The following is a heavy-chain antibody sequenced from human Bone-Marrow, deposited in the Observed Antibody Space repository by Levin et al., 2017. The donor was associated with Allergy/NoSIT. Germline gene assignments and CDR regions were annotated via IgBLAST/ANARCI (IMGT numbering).Heavy chain of an antibody. CDR1: GFTFNSYT. CDR2: ISSSSFDI. D-gene: IGHD7-27*01. V-gene: IGHV3-21*01. J-gene: IGHJ4*02. Sequence: LSLTCAASGFTFNSYTIIWVRQAPGKGLEWVSSISSSSFDIYYADSVKGRFTISRDNAKNSLDLQMNSLRAEDTAVYYCAREMTWGSFDYWGQGTLVTVSS. CDR3: AREMTWGSFDY.